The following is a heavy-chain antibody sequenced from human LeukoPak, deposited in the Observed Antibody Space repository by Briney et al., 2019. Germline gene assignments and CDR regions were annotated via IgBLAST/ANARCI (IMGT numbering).Heavy chain of an antibody. Sequence: SETLSLTCAVSGGSISSYYWSWIRQSPGKGLEWIAYIYYRGNTNYNPSLKSRVTISIDTPKSQFSLELSSVTPADTAVYYCARNYGNHWYFDLWGRGTLVTVSS. CDR2: IYYRGNT. J-gene: IGHJ2*01. CDR3: ARNYGNHWYFDL. V-gene: IGHV4-59*08. CDR1: GGSISSYY. D-gene: IGHD3-10*01.